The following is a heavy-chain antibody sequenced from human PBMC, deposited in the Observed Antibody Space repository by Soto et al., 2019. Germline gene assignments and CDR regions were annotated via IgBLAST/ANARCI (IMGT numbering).Heavy chain of an antibody. D-gene: IGHD1-1*01. CDR1: GFTFRSYA. J-gene: IGHJ6*02. CDR2: ISYDGVTI. CDR3: ARTVRMAHPRYYYYGMDV. Sequence: GGSLRLSCAASGFTFRSYAMHWVRQAPGKGLEWVAVISYDGVTIYHADSVKGRFTISRDNSKDTLYLQMNSLRAEDTAVYYCARTVRMAHPRYYYYGMDVWGPGNTVTVFS. V-gene: IGHV3-33*08.